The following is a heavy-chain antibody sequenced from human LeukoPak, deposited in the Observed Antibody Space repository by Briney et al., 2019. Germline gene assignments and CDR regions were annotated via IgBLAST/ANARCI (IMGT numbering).Heavy chain of an antibody. CDR2: IYTSGST. D-gene: IGHD3-10*01. V-gene: IGHV4-61*02. CDR1: GGSISSGSYY. Sequence: SETLSLTCTVSGGSISSGSYYWSWIRQPAGKGLEWIGRIYTSGSTNYNPSLKSRVTISVDTSKNQFSLKLSSVTAADTAVYYCARGGYYGSGSYYGFTQDYWGQGTLVTASS. CDR3: ARGGYYGSGSYYGFTQDY. J-gene: IGHJ4*02.